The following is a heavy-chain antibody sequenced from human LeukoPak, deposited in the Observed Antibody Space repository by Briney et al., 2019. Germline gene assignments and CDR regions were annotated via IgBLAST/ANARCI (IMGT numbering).Heavy chain of an antibody. CDR3: ARARATIVSDAFDI. D-gene: IGHD1-26*01. J-gene: IGHJ3*02. CDR2: IIPIFGTA. V-gene: IGHV1-69*13. Sequence: ASVKVSCKASGGTFSSYAISWVRQAPGQGLEWMGGIIPIFGTANYAQKFQGRVTITADESTSTAYMELSSLRSEDTAVYYCARARATIVSDAFDIWGQGTMVTVSS. CDR1: GGTFSSYA.